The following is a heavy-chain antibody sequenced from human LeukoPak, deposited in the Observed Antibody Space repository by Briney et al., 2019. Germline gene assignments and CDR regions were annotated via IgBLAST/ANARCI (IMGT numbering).Heavy chain of an antibody. CDR1: GGSISGYY. D-gene: IGHD3-10*01. V-gene: IGHV4-59*08. CDR2: ISYSGSP. Sequence: PSETLSLTCTVSGGSISGYYWGWIRQPPGNALEWIGYISYSGSPTYNPSLKSRVTISVDTPKNQFSLKLSSVTAADTAVYYCARLDPGITMVRGVIITDYYYYYGMDVWGQGTTVTVSS. CDR3: ARLDPGITMVRGVIITDYYYYYGMDV. J-gene: IGHJ6*02.